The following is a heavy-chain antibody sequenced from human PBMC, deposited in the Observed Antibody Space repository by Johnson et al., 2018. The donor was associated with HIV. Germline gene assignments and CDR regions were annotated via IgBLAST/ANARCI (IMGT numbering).Heavy chain of an antibody. CDR1: GFTFSSYA. D-gene: IGHD2-15*01. Sequence: VQLVESGGGLVQPGGSLSLSCTASGFTFSSYAMSWVRQAPGKGLEWVSTIIGSGGNTYYAESVKGRFTISRDNSKNTLYLQMNSLRAEDTAVFYCAKDAYCSGGSCYGFGAFDIWGQGTMVTVSS. CDR3: AKDAYCSGGSCYGFGAFDI. J-gene: IGHJ3*02. V-gene: IGHV3-23*04. CDR2: IIGSGGNT.